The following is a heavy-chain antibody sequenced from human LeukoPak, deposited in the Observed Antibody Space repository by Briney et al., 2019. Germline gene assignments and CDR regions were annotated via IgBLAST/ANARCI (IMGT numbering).Heavy chain of an antibody. CDR2: ISGSGGST. J-gene: IGHJ4*02. CDR1: GFPFSSYW. V-gene: IGHV3-23*01. Sequence: GGSLRLSCVASGFPFSSYWMTWVRQAPGKGLEWVSAISGSGGSTYYADSVKGRFTISRDNSKNTLYLQMNSLRAEDTAVYYCAKEGNYYDSSGYFDYWGQGTLVTVSS. D-gene: IGHD3-22*01. CDR3: AKEGNYYDSSGYFDY.